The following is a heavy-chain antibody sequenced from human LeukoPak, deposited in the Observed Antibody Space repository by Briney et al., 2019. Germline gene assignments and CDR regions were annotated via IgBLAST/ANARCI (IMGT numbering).Heavy chain of an antibody. CDR2: ITGDSHTI. CDR3: ARESGFAFHI. CDR1: GFAFSSYA. D-gene: IGHD3-3*01. Sequence: GGSLRLSCAASGFAFSSYAMNWVRQAPGKGLDWVSFITGDSHTIYYADSVKGRFTVSRDNAENSLYLQMNSLRDEDTALYYCARESGFAFHIWGQGTVVTVSS. J-gene: IGHJ3*02. V-gene: IGHV3-48*02.